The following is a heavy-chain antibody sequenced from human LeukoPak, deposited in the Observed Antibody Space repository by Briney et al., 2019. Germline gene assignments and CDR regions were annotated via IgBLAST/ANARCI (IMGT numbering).Heavy chain of an antibody. V-gene: IGHV3-20*04. Sequence: GGSLRLSCAASGFTFSSYEMNWVRQAPGKGLEWVAGSDWNGDNTGYVDSVKGRFTISRDNAKNSLFLQMNSLRAEDTALYYCARTKNDYGDGEAFDIWGQGTMVIVSS. D-gene: IGHD4-17*01. CDR3: ARTKNDYGDGEAFDI. CDR2: SDWNGDNT. J-gene: IGHJ3*02. CDR1: GFTFSSYE.